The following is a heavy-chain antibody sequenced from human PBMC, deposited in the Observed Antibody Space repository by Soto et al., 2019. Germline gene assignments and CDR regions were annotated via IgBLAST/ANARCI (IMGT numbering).Heavy chain of an antibody. Sequence: QVQLVHSGAAVTQPGYSVKVSCKATGGTFSSYTISWVRQAPGQGLEWMGRIIHILGIANYAQKFQGRVTITADTPTSPAYMELSSLRSYDTAVYYCSDHVDTAMVRAFDIWGEGTMVAVSS. CDR1: GGTFSSYT. D-gene: IGHD5-18*01. J-gene: IGHJ3*02. V-gene: IGHV1-69*02. CDR2: IIHILGIA. CDR3: SDHVDTAMVRAFDI.